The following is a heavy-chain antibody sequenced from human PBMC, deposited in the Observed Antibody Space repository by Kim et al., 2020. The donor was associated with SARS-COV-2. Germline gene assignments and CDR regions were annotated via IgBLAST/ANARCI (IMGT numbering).Heavy chain of an antibody. Sequence: GGSLRLSCAASGFTFSSYGMHWVRQAPGKGLEWVAVISYDGSNKYYADSVKGRFTISRDNSKNTLYLQMNSLRAEDTAVYYCARDLWGFGELLFYWGQGTLVTVSS. V-gene: IGHV3-33*05. CDR2: ISYDGSNK. CDR3: ARDLWGFGELLFY. D-gene: IGHD3-10*01. CDR1: GFTFSSYG. J-gene: IGHJ4*02.